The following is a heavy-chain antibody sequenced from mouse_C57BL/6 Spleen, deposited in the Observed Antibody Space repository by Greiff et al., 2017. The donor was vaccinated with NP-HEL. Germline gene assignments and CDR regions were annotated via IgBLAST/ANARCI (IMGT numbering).Heavy chain of an antibody. D-gene: IGHD1-1*01. V-gene: IGHV1-69*01. J-gene: IGHJ4*01. CDR3: ARRYYYGSSYYAMDY. Sequence: QVQLQQPGAELVMPGASVKLSCKASGYTFTSYWMHWVKQRPGQGLEWIGEIDPSDSYTNYNQKFKGKSTLTVDKSSSTAYTQLSSLTSEDSAVYYCARRYYYGSSYYAMDYWGQGTSVTVSA. CDR2: IDPSDSYT. CDR1: GYTFTSYW.